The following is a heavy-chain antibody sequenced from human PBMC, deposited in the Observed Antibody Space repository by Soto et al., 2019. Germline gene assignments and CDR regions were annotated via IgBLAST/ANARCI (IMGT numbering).Heavy chain of an antibody. D-gene: IGHD3-9*01. J-gene: IGHJ6*02. CDR2: ISYDGSNQ. Sequence: AGGSLRLSCAASGFTFNIYGMHWVRQAPDKGLEWVALISYDGSNQYYADSVKGRFTISRDNSKNTLYLQMNSLRAEDTGVYYCATAPPRYFLDVWGQGTTVTVSS. V-gene: IGHV3-30*03. CDR1: GFTFNIYG. CDR3: ATAPPRYFLDV.